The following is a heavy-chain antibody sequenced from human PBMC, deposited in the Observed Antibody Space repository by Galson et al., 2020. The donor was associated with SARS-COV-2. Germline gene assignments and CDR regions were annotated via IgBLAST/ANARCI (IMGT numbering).Heavy chain of an antibody. CDR2: IHYDGSKT. V-gene: IGHV3-30*02. CDR3: ARRAYCTKGVCYNDYYGLDL. J-gene: IGHJ6*02. D-gene: IGHD2-8*01. CDR1: EFFFNTYG. Sequence: GGSLRLSCAASEFFFNTYGIHWVRQAPGKGLEWVAFIHYDGSKTYYADSVKGRFTISRDNPKNTVFLEMSSLRPEDRGVYYCARRAYCTKGVCYNDYYGLDLWGQGTTVTVSS.